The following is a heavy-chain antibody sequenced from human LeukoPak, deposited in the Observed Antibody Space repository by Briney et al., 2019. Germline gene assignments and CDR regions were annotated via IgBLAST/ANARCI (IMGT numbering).Heavy chain of an antibody. Sequence: SETLSLTCTVSGGSISSYYWSWIRQPAGKGLEWIGRIYTSGNTNYNPSLKSRVTMSLDTSKNQFSLKLSSVTAADTAVYYCAIIAVAGNGMDVWGEGTTVTISS. D-gene: IGHD6-19*01. V-gene: IGHV4-4*07. CDR2: IYTSGNT. CDR1: GGSISSYY. J-gene: IGHJ6*04. CDR3: AIIAVAGNGMDV.